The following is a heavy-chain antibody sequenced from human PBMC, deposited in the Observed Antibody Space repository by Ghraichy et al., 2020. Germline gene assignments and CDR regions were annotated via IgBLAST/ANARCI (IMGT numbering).Heavy chain of an antibody. CDR2: ISGTTGTI. D-gene: IGHD3-10*01. V-gene: IGHV3-48*02. CDR3: ARGAFGELFDY. J-gene: IGHJ4*02. CDR1: GFTFSNSG. Sequence: GGSLRLSCAASGFTFSNSGMNWVRQAPGKGLEWISYISGTTGTINYAESVKGRFTISRDNAKKSLYLQMNSLRDEDTAVYYCARGAFGELFDYWGQGTLVTVSS.